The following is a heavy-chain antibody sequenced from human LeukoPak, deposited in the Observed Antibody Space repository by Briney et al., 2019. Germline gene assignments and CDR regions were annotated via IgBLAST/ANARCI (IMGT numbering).Heavy chain of an antibody. CDR1: GFTFSSYS. Sequence: PGGSLRLSCAASGFTFSSYSMNWVRQAPGKGLEWVSYISSSGSTIYYADSVKGRFTISRDNAKNSLYLQMNSLRAEDTAVYYCARSSSWYLDAFDIWGQGTMVTVSS. CDR2: ISSSGSTI. V-gene: IGHV3-48*04. D-gene: IGHD6-13*01. CDR3: ARSSSWYLDAFDI. J-gene: IGHJ3*02.